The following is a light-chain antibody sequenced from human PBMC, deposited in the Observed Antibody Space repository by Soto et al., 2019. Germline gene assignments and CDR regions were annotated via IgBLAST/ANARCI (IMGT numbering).Light chain of an antibody. CDR2: VAS. CDR1: QSVTSSY. J-gene: IGKJ1*01. V-gene: IGKV3-20*01. CDR3: HQYGHSPQT. Sequence: EIVLTQSPGTLSLSPGERATLSCWASQSVTSSYLAWYQQTPGQAPRLLIYVASSRATGIPDRFSGSGSGTDFTLIISRLEPEDSAVYYCHQYGHSPQTFGQGTKVEIK.